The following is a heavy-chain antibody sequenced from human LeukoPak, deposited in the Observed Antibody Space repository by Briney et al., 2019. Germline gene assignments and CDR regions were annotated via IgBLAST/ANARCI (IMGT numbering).Heavy chain of an antibody. V-gene: IGHV4-59*01. J-gene: IGHJ2*01. CDR2: IYYSGST. CDR1: RGSISSYY. CDR3: ARDSRPGDDWYFDL. Sequence: SETLSLTYTVSRGSISSYYWSWIRQPPGKGLEWIGYIYYSGSTNYNPSLESRVTISVDTSKNQFSLKVSSVTAADTAVYYCARDSRPGDDWYFDLWGRSTLVTVSS. D-gene: IGHD3-10*01.